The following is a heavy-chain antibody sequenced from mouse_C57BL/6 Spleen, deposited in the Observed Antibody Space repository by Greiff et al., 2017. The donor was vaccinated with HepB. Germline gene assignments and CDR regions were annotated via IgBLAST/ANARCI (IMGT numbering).Heavy chain of an antibody. Sequence: QVQLQQSGAELVRPGASVTLSCKASGYTFTDYEMHWVKQTPVHGLEWIGAIDPETGGTAYNQKFKGKAILTADKSSSTAYMELRSLTSEDSAVYYCTREGNYYGFAYWGQGTLVTVSA. CDR3: TREGNYYGFAY. CDR2: IDPETGGT. CDR1: GYTFTDYE. D-gene: IGHD1-2*01. J-gene: IGHJ3*01. V-gene: IGHV1-15*01.